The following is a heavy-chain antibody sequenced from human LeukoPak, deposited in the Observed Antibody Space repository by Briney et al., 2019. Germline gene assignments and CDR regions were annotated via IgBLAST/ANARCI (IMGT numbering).Heavy chain of an antibody. V-gene: IGHV1-18*01. CDR2: ISDYNGNT. D-gene: IGHD4-17*01. Sequence: ASLKVSCKPSVYTFTSYGISWVRRAPGQRREGRGGISDYNGNTNYAPNLHGTLTMTTDTSTSTAYMELRRLRSADTAVYSCARDRPFLTRKKGSAYGDYAEYWGQGTLVTVSS. CDR1: VYTFTSYG. J-gene: IGHJ4*02. CDR3: ARDRPFLTRKKGSAYGDYAEY.